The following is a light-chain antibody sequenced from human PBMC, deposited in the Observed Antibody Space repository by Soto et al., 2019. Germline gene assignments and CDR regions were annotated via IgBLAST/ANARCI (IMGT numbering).Light chain of an antibody. J-gene: IGKJ3*01. CDR3: QQYGSSPST. CDR1: QSVSSSY. V-gene: IGKV3-20*01. CDR2: GAS. Sequence: EIVLTQSPCTLSLSPGERATLSCRASQSVSSSYLAWYQQKPGQAPRLLIYGASSRATGIPDRFSGSGSGTDFTLTISRLEPEDFAVYYCQQYGSSPSTFGPGTKVDIK.